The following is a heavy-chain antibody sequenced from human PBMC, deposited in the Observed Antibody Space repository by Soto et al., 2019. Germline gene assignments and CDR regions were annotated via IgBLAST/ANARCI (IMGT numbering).Heavy chain of an antibody. Sequence: GGSLRLSCAAAGVTFSSYGVSWVRQAPGKGLEWVAVITCNGSNKYYADSVKGRFTISRDNSKNTLYLQMNSLRAEDTAVYYCAKGGSSSSWYQRYYFDYWGQGTLVTVSS. CDR1: GVTFSSYG. V-gene: IGHV3-30*18. CDR2: ITCNGSNK. D-gene: IGHD6-13*01. J-gene: IGHJ4*02. CDR3: AKGGSSSSWYQRYYFDY.